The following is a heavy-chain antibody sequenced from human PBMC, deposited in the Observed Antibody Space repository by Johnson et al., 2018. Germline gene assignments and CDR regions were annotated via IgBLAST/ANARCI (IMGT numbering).Heavy chain of an antibody. J-gene: IGHJ6*03. Sequence: QVQLQESGPGLVRPSEIXSLTCSVSGGYISSSNYYWGWIRQPPGKGLEWIGSIFHSGSTSHNPSLKSRVTISVDTSSNQFPLKMTSMTSADTAVYYCARVGPDNSFYDMDVWGRGTTVTVSS. CDR1: GGYISSSNYY. CDR3: ARVGPDNSFYDMDV. D-gene: IGHD5-24*01. V-gene: IGHV4-39*07. CDR2: IFHSGST.